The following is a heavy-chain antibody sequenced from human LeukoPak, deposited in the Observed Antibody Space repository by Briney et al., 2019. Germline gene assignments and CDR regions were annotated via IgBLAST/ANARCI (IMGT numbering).Heavy chain of an antibody. CDR2: ISSSSSYI. J-gene: IGHJ3*02. V-gene: IGHV3-21*01. CDR3: ARGASAAAPGDAFDI. Sequence: GGSLRLSCAASGFTFSSYSMNWVRQAPGKGLEWVSSISSSSSYIYYADSVKGRFTIPRDNAKNSLYLQMNSLRAEDTAVYYCARGASAAAPGDAFDIWGQGTMVTVSS. D-gene: IGHD6-13*01. CDR1: GFTFSSYS.